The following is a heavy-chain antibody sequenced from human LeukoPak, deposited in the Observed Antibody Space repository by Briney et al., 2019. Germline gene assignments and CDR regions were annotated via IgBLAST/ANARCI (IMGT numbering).Heavy chain of an antibody. J-gene: IGHJ4*02. CDR2: INHSGST. D-gene: IGHD6-13*01. CDR1: GGSFSGYY. V-gene: IGHV4-34*01. Sequence: NSSETLSLTCAVYGGSFSGYYWSWIRQPLEKGLEWIGEINHSGSTNYNPSLKSRVTISVDTSKNQFSLKLSSVTAADTAVYYCARGRKRGAAAGPVFDYWGQGTLVTVSS. CDR3: ARGRKRGAAAGPVFDY.